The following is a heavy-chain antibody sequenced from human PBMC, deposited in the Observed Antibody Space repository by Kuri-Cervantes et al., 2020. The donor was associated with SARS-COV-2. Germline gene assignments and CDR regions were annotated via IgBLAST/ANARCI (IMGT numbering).Heavy chain of an antibody. CDR2: ISGSGGST. J-gene: IGHJ5*02. CDR1: GFTFSNAW. D-gene: IGHD6-13*01. Sequence: GESLKISCAASGFTFSNAWMNWVRQAPGKGLEWVSAISGSGGSTYYADSVKGRFTISRDNSKNTLYLQMNSLRAEGTAVYYCAKDAGYSSSWYVGGSIWFDPWGQGTLVTVSS. CDR3: AKDAGYSSSWYVGGSIWFDP. V-gene: IGHV3-23*01.